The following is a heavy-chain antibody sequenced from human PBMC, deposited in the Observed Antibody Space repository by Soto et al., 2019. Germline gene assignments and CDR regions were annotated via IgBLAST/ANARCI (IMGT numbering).Heavy chain of an antibody. J-gene: IGHJ6*02. Sequence: EGSRRLSCEASGFLFSNFGMHWVRQAPGKGLEWVAVIWYDGSNEYYADSVKGRFTISKDNSKNTLYLQMNSLRAEDTAVYYCARDDIPGIAVATYSSDTWGHGTTV. D-gene: IGHD6-19*01. CDR1: GFLFSNFG. CDR3: ARDDIPGIAVATYSSDT. V-gene: IGHV3-33*01. CDR2: IWYDGSNE.